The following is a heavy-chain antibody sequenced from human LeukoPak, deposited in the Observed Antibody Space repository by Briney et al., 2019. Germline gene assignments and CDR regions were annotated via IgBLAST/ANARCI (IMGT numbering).Heavy chain of an antibody. CDR1: GGSISSSNL. J-gene: IGHJ4*02. Sequence: SETLSLTCAVSGGSISSSNLWSWVRQPPGKGLEWIGEIYHSGITNYNPSLKSRVTISVDKSKKQFSLKLSSVTAADTAVYYCARVLSSGWYGGYFDYWGQGTLVTVSS. V-gene: IGHV4-4*02. CDR2: IYHSGIT. CDR3: ARVLSSGWYGGYFDY. D-gene: IGHD6-19*01.